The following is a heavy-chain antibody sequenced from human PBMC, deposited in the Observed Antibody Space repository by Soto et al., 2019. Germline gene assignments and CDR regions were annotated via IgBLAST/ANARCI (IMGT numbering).Heavy chain of an antibody. CDR3: ARVVENYYGSGSYSPRFDY. CDR1: GGTFSSCA. V-gene: IGHV1-69*06. CDR2: IIPIFGTA. Sequence: SVKVSCKASGGTFSSCAISWVRQAPGQGLEWMGGIIPIFGTANYAQKFQGRVTITADKSTSTAYMELSSLRSEDTAVYYCARVVENYYGSGSYSPRFDYWGQGTLVTVSS. J-gene: IGHJ4*02. D-gene: IGHD3-10*01.